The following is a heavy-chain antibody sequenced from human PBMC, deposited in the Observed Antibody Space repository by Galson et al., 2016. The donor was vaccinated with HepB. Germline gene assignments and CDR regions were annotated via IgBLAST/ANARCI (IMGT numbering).Heavy chain of an antibody. J-gene: IGHJ4*02. CDR2: ISYDGSNK. V-gene: IGHV3-30*18. Sequence: SLRLTCAASGSTFSSYGMHWVRQAPGKGLEWVAVISYDGSNKYYADSVKGRFTISRDNSKNTLYLQMNSLRAEDTAVYYCAKGLRYNAFMGGYYFDSWGQGTLVAVSS. CDR3: AKGLRYNAFMGGYYFDS. CDR1: GSTFSSYG. D-gene: IGHD5-12*01.